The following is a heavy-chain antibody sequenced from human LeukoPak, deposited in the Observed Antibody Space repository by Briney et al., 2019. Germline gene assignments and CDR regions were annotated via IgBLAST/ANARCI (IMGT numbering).Heavy chain of an antibody. V-gene: IGHV1-69*04. CDR1: GGTFSSYA. J-gene: IGHJ4*02. D-gene: IGHD5-18*01. Sequence: SVKVSCKASGGTFSSYAISWVRQAPGQGLEWMGRIIPILGIANYAQKFQGRVTITADKSTSTAYMELSSLRSEDTAVYYCAGSRGYSYGYPDYWGQGTLVTVSS. CDR3: AGSRGYSYGYPDY. CDR2: IIPILGIA.